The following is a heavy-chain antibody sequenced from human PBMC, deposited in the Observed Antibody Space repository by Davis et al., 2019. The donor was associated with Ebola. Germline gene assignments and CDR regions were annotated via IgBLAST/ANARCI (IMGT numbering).Heavy chain of an antibody. CDR3: AKAGGIVGATSDY. CDR1: GFTFSSYA. V-gene: IGHV3-21*01. J-gene: IGHJ4*02. CDR2: ISSDSDYI. Sequence: GESLKISCAASGFTFSSYAMSWVRQAPGKGLEWVSSISSDSDYIYYADSAKGRFTISRDNAKNSLFLQMNSLRAEDTAVYYCAKAGGIVGATSDYWGQGTLVTVSS. D-gene: IGHD1-26*01.